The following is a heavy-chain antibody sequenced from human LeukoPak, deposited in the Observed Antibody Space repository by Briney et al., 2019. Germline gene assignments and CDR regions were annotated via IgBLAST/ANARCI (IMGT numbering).Heavy chain of an antibody. Sequence: GGSLRLSCAASGFTVSSNYMSWVRQAPGKGLEWVSVIYSGGSTYYADSVKGRFTISRDNSKNTLYLQMNSLRAEDTAVYYCARDGVRGDYYCYGMDVWGQGTTVTVSS. J-gene: IGHJ6*02. CDR3: ARDGVRGDYYCYGMDV. CDR1: GFTVSSNY. CDR2: IYSGGST. V-gene: IGHV3-53*01. D-gene: IGHD3-10*01.